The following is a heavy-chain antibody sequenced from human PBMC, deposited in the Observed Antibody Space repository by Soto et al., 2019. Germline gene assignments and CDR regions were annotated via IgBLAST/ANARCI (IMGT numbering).Heavy chain of an antibody. J-gene: IGHJ6*02. CDR3: ARVTYSSGWGAGGYYYYYGMDV. CDR2: IYYSGST. V-gene: IGHV4-59*01. Sequence: TVSGGSISSYYWSWIRQPPGKGLEWIGYIYYSGSTNYNPSLKSRVTISVDTSKNQFSLKLSSVTAADTAVYYCARVTYSSGWGAGGYYYYYGMDVWGQGTTVTVSS. CDR1: GGSISSYY. D-gene: IGHD6-19*01.